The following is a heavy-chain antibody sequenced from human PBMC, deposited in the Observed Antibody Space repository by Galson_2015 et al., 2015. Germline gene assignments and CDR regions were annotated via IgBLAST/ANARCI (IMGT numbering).Heavy chain of an antibody. CDR2: ISSSSSYI. Sequence: SLRLSCAASGFTFSSYSMNWVRQAPGKGLEWVSSISSSSSYIYYADSVKGRFTISRDNAKNSLYLQMNSLRAEDTAVYYCARDLIHPASYYYDSSGYYYDYWGQGTLVTVSS. V-gene: IGHV3-21*01. D-gene: IGHD3-22*01. CDR1: GFTFSSYS. CDR3: ARDLIHPASYYYDSSGYYYDY. J-gene: IGHJ4*02.